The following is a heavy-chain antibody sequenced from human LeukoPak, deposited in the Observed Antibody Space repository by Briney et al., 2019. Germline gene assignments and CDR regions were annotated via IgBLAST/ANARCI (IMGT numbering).Heavy chain of an antibody. CDR1: GGSISSSSYY. Sequence: SETLSLTCTVSGGSISSSSYYWGWIRQPPGKGLEWIGSIYYSGSTYYNPSLKSRVTISVDTSKNQFSLKLSSVTAADTAVYYCARHQSGLYYYYYYYMDVWGKGTTVTISS. CDR3: ARHQSGLYYYYYYYMDV. CDR2: IYYSGST. D-gene: IGHD3-22*01. V-gene: IGHV4-39*01. J-gene: IGHJ6*03.